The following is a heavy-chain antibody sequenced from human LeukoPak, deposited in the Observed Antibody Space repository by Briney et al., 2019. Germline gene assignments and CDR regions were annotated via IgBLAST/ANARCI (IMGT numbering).Heavy chain of an antibody. J-gene: IGHJ4*02. D-gene: IGHD6-19*01. V-gene: IGHV4-34*01. CDR2: INHSGST. CDR1: GGSFSGYY. CDR3: ARAGYSSGWNAYYFDY. Sequence: SETLSLTCAVYGGSFSGYYWSWIRQPPGKGLEWVGEINHSGSTNYNPSLKSRVTISVDTSKNQFSLKLSSVTAADTAVYYCARAGYSSGWNAYYFDYWGQGTLVTVSS.